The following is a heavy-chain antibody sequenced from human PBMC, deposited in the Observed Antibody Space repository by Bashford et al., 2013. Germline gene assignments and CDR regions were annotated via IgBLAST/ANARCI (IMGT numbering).Heavy chain of an antibody. Sequence: VRQAPGKGLVWVSRINSDGSSTSYADSVKGRFTLSRDNAKNTLYLQMNSLRAEDTAVYYCTRVGATTYYWGQGTLVTVSS. V-gene: IGHV3-74*01. J-gene: IGHJ4*02. CDR3: TRVGATTYY. D-gene: IGHD1-26*01. CDR2: INSDGSST.